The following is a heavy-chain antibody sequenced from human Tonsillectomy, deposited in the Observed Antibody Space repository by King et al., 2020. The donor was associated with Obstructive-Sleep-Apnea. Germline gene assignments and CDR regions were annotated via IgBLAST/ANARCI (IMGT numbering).Heavy chain of an antibody. CDR1: GFTFSDYY. CDR2: ISSSGSTI. D-gene: IGHD3-10*01. J-gene: IGHJ5*02. CDR3: VSMVRGVIINGPGWFDP. V-gene: IGHV3-11*01. Sequence: VQLVESGGGLVKPGGSLRLSCAASGFTFSDYYMSWIRQAPGKGLEWVSYISSSGSTIYYADSVKGRFTISRDNAKNSLYLQMNSPRAEDTAVYYCVSMVRGVIINGPGWFDPWGQGTLVTVSS.